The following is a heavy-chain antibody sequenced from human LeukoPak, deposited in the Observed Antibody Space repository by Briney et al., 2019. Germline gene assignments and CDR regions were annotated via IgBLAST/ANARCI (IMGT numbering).Heavy chain of an antibody. CDR1: EFRFSNHW. J-gene: IGHJ4*02. V-gene: IGHV3-7*04. D-gene: IGHD3-10*01. CDR2: IKQDSSES. CDR3: ARAGTYYYGSGHDL. Sequence: GGSLRLSCAASEFRFSNHWMSWVRQAPGKGLEWVAIIKQDSSESYYVDSVKGRFTVSRDNAQNSLYLEMNSLRVEDTVMYYCARAGTYYYGSGHDLWGRGTLVTVSS.